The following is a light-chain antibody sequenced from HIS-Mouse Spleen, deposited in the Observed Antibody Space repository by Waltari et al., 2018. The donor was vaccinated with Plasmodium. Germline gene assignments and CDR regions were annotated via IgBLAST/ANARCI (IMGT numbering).Light chain of an antibody. V-gene: IGLV3-1*01. CDR2: QDS. CDR1: KLGYKY. CDR3: QAWDSSTVV. Sequence: SYELTQPPSVSVSPGQTASITCSGDKLGYKYACWYQQKPGQSPVLVIYQDSKWPSGIPERFSGSNSGNTATLTISGTQAMDEADYYCQAWDSSTVVFGGGTKLTVL. J-gene: IGLJ2*01.